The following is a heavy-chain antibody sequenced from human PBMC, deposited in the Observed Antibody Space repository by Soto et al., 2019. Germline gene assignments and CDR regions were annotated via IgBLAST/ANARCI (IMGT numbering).Heavy chain of an antibody. Sequence: EVQLVESGGGLVQPGGSLRLSCVASGFTFSDYWMHWVRQAPGKGLVWVSRIKFDGGITSHADSVKGRFTISRDNARNTVHLPMNSLRAEDTGVYYCARGIRNYYGVDVWGQGTTVTVSS. CDR3: ARGIRNYYGVDV. CDR1: GFTFSDYW. V-gene: IGHV3-74*01. J-gene: IGHJ6*02. CDR2: IKFDGGIT.